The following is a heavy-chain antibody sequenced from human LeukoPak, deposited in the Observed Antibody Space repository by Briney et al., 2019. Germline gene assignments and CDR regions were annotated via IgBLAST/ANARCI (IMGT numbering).Heavy chain of an antibody. J-gene: IGHJ2*01. CDR3: ARDPSASSGYPYWYFGL. CDR1: GGSFSGYY. V-gene: IGHV4-34*01. Sequence: SETLSLTCAVYGGSFSGYYWTWIRQPPEKGLEWIGEINHSGSTNYNPSLKSRVTISTDPSKNHFSLNLSSVTAADTAVYYCARDPSASSGYPYWYFGLWGRGTLVTVSS. D-gene: IGHD3-22*01. CDR2: INHSGST.